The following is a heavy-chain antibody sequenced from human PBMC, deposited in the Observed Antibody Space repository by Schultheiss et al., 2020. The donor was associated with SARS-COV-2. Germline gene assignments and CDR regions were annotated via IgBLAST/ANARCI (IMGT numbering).Heavy chain of an antibody. CDR1: GFTFSSYE. J-gene: IGHJ4*02. CDR3: ARDGVYCGGDCYSDY. CDR2: ISSSSSYI. V-gene: IGHV3-21*05. D-gene: IGHD2-21*01. Sequence: GGSLRLSCAASGFTFSSYEMNWVRQAPGKGLEWVSYISSSSSYIYYADSVKGRFTISRDNAKNSLYLQMNSLRAEDTAVYYCARDGVYCGGDCYSDYWGQGTLVTVSS.